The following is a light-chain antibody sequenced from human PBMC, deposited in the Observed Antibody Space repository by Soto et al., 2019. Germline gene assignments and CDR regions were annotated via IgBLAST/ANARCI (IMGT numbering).Light chain of an antibody. J-gene: IGKJ1*01. CDR3: QQYKNWPLT. CDR2: GAS. CDR1: QSGSSN. V-gene: IGKV3-15*01. Sequence: IVMTQSPPTLSVSPGERATLSWRASQSGSSNLAWYQQKPGQAPRLLIYGASTRATGIPARFSGGGSGTEFTLTISSLQSEDFAVYYCQQYKNWPLTFGQGTKVDIK.